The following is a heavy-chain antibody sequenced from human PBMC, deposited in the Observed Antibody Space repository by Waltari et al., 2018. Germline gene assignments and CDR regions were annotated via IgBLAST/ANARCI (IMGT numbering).Heavy chain of an antibody. CDR2: VQRSGRT. V-gene: IGHV4-4*02. Sequence: QLQLQESGPGLVKPSGTLSLTCAVSGDSMSSTDWWSWVRQSPGKGLEWIGQVQRSGRTNYNPSFASRVTISIDTSTNHFSLKVTSATAADTAVYFCARDRVRGIYLDSWGQGTLVTVSP. J-gene: IGHJ4*02. CDR3: ARDRVRGIYLDS. CDR1: GDSMSSTDW. D-gene: IGHD2-8*01.